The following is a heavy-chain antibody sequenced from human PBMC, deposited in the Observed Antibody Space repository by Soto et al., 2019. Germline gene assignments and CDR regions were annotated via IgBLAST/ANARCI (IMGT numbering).Heavy chain of an antibody. Sequence: QVQLVQSGPELKKPGSSVKVSCKAPGDTFNSYGISWVRQAPGQGLEWMGGIVPMFGTTNLALKFEDRVTITPEELTPTVYMEIRGLTSEDTAVYYCARDLADVHLWDAFDVWGHGTRVTVSS. CDR1: GDTFNSYG. CDR3: ARDLADVHLWDAFDV. J-gene: IGHJ3*01. D-gene: IGHD6-13*01. V-gene: IGHV1-69*01. CDR2: IVPMFGTT.